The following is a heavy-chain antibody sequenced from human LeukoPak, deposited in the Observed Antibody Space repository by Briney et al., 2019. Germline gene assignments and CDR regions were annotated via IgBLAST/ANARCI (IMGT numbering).Heavy chain of an antibody. V-gene: IGHV3-15*01. CDR2: IKSKTDGGTT. J-gene: IGHJ4*02. CDR1: GFTFSNAW. Sequence: GGSLRLSCAASGFTFSNAWMSWVRQAPGKGLEWVGRIKSKTDGGTTDYAAPVKGRFTISRDDSKNTPYLQMNSLKTEDTAVYYCTTVSLPMVRGVVMSSGYFDYWGQGTLVTVSS. CDR3: TTVSLPMVRGVVMSSGYFDY. D-gene: IGHD3-10*01.